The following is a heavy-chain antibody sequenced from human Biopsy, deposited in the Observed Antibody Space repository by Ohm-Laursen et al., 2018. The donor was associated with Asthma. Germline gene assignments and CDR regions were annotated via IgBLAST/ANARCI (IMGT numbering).Heavy chain of an antibody. CDR1: GYTFNSAG. J-gene: IGHJ6*02. D-gene: IGHD3-10*01. V-gene: IGHV1-18*01. CDR3: ARAVDYSHYYGIDV. CDR2: ISVYNGNT. Sequence: ASVKVSCKTSGYTFNSAGIAWVRQAPGQGLEWMGWISVYNGNTKVAQKLQDRVTMITDTSTSTAYMELGSLRSDDTAVYFCARAVDYSHYYGIDVWGQGTTVTVS.